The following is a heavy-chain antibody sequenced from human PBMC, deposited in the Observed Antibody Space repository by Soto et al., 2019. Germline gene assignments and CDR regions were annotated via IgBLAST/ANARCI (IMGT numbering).Heavy chain of an antibody. CDR3: ATSSGSGYRAFDY. Sequence: QVQLVQSGAEVKRPGSSVKVSCKASGDTFSFYSINWVRQAPGLGLEWMGRVNPILSMSNYAQRFQGRVTXTXDXTTSTAYMELSGLRSEDTAMYYCATSSGSGYRAFDYWGQGALVTVSS. V-gene: IGHV1-69*04. D-gene: IGHD3-10*01. CDR1: GDTFSFYS. CDR2: VNPILSMS. J-gene: IGHJ4*02.